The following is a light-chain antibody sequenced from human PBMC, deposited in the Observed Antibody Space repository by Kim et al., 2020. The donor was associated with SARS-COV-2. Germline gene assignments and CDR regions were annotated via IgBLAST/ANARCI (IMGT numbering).Light chain of an antibody. V-gene: IGLV3-19*01. CDR2: GKN. Sequence: AIDQTVRITCQGDSLRSYYASWYQQKPGQAPVLVIYGKNNRPSGIPDRFSGSSSGNTASLTITGAQAEDEADYYCNSRDSSGNHVVFGGGTQLTVL. J-gene: IGLJ2*01. CDR3: NSRDSSGNHVV. CDR1: SLRSYY.